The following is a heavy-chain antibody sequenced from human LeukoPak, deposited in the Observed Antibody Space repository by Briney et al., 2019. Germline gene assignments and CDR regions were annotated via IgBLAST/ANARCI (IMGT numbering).Heavy chain of an antibody. Sequence: SETLSLTCTVSGGSISSSSYYWGWIRQPPGKGLEWIGSMHYSGSTYYNPFLKSRVTISVDTSKNQFSLKLSSVTAADTAVYYCARVGTSWYVPSSNEYFQHWGQGTLVTVSS. D-gene: IGHD6-13*01. CDR2: MHYSGST. V-gene: IGHV4-39*07. CDR3: ARVGTSWYVPSSNEYFQH. CDR1: GGSISSSSYY. J-gene: IGHJ1*01.